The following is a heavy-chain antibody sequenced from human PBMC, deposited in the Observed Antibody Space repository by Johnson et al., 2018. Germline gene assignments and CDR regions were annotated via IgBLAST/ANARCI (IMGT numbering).Heavy chain of an antibody. CDR2: VSSGGRTT. Sequence: QVQLVESGGGVVQPGRSLGLSCEASGFTFSSYGMHWVRQAPGKGLEWVAVVSSGGRTTYYADSVKGRITISRDNSNDTLSLQINSQRPEDTAVYYCTREGATLGRIGYLSFDYWGQGTLVTVSS. V-gene: IGHV3-30*03. D-gene: IGHD1-26*01. J-gene: IGHJ4*02. CDR1: GFTFSSYG. CDR3: TREGATLGRIGYLSFDY.